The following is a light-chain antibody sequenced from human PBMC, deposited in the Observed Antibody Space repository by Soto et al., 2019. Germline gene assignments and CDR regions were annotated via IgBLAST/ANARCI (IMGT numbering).Light chain of an antibody. Sequence: QSALTQPPSVSGSPGQSVTISCAGTSSDVGSYNRVSWYQQPPGTAPKLMIYEVSNRPSGVPDRFSGSKSGNTASLTISGLQAEDEADYYCSSHTSSSVVFGGGTQLTVL. CDR3: SSHTSSSVV. CDR1: SSDVGSYNR. CDR2: EVS. J-gene: IGLJ2*01. V-gene: IGLV2-18*02.